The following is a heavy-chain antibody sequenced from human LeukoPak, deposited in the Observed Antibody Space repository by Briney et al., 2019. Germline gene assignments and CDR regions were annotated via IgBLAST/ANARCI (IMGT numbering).Heavy chain of an antibody. CDR3: AREDFSGSYYRY. V-gene: IGHV3-11*01. CDR1: GFTFSDYY. Sequence: GGSLRLSCAASGFTFSDYYMSWIRQAPGEGLEWVSYISSSGSTIYYADSVKGRFTISRDNAKNSLYLQMNSLRAEDTAVYYCAREDFSGSYYRYWGQGTLVTVSS. J-gene: IGHJ4*02. D-gene: IGHD1-26*01. CDR2: ISSSGSTI.